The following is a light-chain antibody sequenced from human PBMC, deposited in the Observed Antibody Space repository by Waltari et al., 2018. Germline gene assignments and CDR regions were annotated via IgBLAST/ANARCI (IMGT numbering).Light chain of an antibody. J-gene: IGLJ2*01. V-gene: IGLV3-25*03. CDR2: KDT. CDR1: ALPKHY. CDR3: QSADSSGTYVV. Sequence: SYELTQPPSVSVSPGQTARISCSGDALPKHYAYWYQQKPGQAPVLLIYKDTERPSGSPERCSGSSSGTTVTLTISGVQAEDEADYYCQSADSSGTYVVFGGGTMLTVL.